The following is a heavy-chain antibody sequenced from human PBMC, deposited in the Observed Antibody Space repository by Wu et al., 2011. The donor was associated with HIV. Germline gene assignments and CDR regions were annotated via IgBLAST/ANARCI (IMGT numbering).Heavy chain of an antibody. V-gene: IGHV1-2*02. CDR3: ARSSVNSGWYYFDY. J-gene: IGHJ4*02. D-gene: IGHD6-19*01. Sequence: QVQLVQSGAEVRKPGASVKVSCKASGYSFPDFYLHWVRQAPGEGLEWMGWINPNSGVTYFAQKFQGRVTLTRDTSISTAYMEVGRLKSDDTARFYCARSSVNSGWYYFDYWGQGTLVTVSS. CDR2: INPNSGVT. CDR1: GYSFPDFY.